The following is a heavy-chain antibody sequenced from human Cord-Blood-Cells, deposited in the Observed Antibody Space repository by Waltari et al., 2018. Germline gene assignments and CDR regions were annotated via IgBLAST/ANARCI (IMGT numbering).Heavy chain of an antibody. CDR2: IYYSGST. D-gene: IGHD6-6*01. CDR3: ASTSDSSSSNY. Sequence: QVQLQESGPGLVKPSETLSLTCTVSGGSISSYYWSWIRQPPGKGLEWIGYIYYSGSTNYNPSLKSRVTISVDTSKNQFSLKLSSVTAADTAVYYCASTSDSSSSNYWGQGTLVTISS. CDR1: GGSISSYY. V-gene: IGHV4-59*01. J-gene: IGHJ4*02.